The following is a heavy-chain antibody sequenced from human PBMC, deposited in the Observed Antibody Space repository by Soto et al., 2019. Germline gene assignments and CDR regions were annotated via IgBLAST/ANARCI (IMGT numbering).Heavy chain of an antibody. CDR2: ISQDGNTK. D-gene: IGHD4-17*01. CDR1: GFTFSSYG. V-gene: IGHV3-30*03. J-gene: IGHJ4*02. Sequence: GGSLRLSCEASGFTFSSYGMHWVRQAPGKGLEWVAVISQDGNTKYYADSVKGRFTISRDNSKNTLYLQMNSLRADDTAVYYCALSHTVTTDYWGQGTLVTVSS. CDR3: ALSHTVTTDY.